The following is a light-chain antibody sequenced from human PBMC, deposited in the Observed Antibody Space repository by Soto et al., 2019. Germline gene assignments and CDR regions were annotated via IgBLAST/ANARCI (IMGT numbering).Light chain of an antibody. Sequence: QSALTQPASVSGSPGQLITISCTGTSSDIGGYDYVSWYQQRPGKAPRLMIYEVRYRPSGVSNRFSGSKSGNTAYLTISGLQAEDEADYYCYSYTRTSKHYFFGSGTKVTVL. CDR2: EVR. V-gene: IGLV2-14*01. J-gene: IGLJ1*01. CDR1: SSDIGGYDY. CDR3: YSYTRTSKHYF.